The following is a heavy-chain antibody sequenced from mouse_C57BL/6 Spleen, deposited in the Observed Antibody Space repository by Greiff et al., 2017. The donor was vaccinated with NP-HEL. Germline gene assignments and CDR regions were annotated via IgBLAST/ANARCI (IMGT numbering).Heavy chain of an antibody. CDR1: GYTFTDYY. V-gene: IGHV1-76*01. J-gene: IGHJ3*01. Sequence: QVQLKESGAELVRPGASVKLSCKASGYTFTDYYINWVKQRPGQGLEWIARIYPGSGNTYYNEKFKGKATLTAEKSSSTAYMQLSSLTSEDSAVYFCARGDYGPWFAYWGQGTLVTVSA. CDR3: ARGDYGPWFAY. D-gene: IGHD1-1*01. CDR2: IYPGSGNT.